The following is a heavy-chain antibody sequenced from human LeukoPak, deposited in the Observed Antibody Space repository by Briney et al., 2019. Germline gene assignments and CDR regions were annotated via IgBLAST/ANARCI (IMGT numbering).Heavy chain of an antibody. V-gene: IGHV4-59*01. J-gene: IGHJ4*02. CDR2: IYYSGGT. CDR1: GGSISSYY. Sequence: ASETLSLTCTVSGGSISSYYWSWIRQPPGKGLEWIGYIYYSGGTNYNPSLKSRVTISVDTSKNQFSLKLSSVTAADTAVYYCARGSGYDILTGYFDYWGQGTLVTVSS. D-gene: IGHD3-9*01. CDR3: ARGSGYDILTGYFDY.